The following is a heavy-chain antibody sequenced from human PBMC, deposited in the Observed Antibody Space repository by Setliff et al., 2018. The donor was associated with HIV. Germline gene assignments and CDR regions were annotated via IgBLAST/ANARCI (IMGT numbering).Heavy chain of an antibody. V-gene: IGHV1-3*01. Sequence: ASVKVSCKASGYTFTTYSLHWVRQAPGQSLEWMGWINVGNGDTRYSQDLQGRITITRDTSANTAYMELSRLRSDDTAVYFCARGRSRGEVHRDHGYFQHWGQGSLVTVSS. CDR3: ARGRSRGEVHRDHGYFQH. CDR1: GYTFTTYS. CDR2: INVGNGDT. D-gene: IGHD3-16*01. J-gene: IGHJ1*01.